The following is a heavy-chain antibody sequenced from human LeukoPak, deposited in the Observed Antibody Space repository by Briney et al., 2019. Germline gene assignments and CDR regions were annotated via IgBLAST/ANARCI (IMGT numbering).Heavy chain of an antibody. Sequence: GGSLRLSCAASGFTFNNFAMSWVRQAPGKGLEWVSVIYSGGSTYYADSVKGRFTISRDNSKNTLYLQMNSLRAEDTAVYYCAREGQPHDAFDIWGQGTMVTVSS. CDR2: IYSGGST. CDR1: GFTFNNFA. V-gene: IGHV3-53*01. D-gene: IGHD5-18*01. J-gene: IGHJ3*02. CDR3: AREGQPHDAFDI.